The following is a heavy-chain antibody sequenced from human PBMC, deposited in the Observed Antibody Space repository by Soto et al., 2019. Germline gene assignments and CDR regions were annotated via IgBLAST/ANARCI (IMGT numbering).Heavy chain of an antibody. CDR1: GGSISSFFYY. CDR3: ARHDNGDYRIDY. D-gene: IGHD4-17*01. CDR2: IYYSGST. Sequence: SDTLCLTCTVSGGSISSFFYYWSWIRQHPGKGLEWIGYIYYSGSTYYNPSLKSRVTISVDTSKNQFSLKLSSVTAADTAVYYCARHDNGDYRIDYWGQGTLVTVCS. J-gene: IGHJ4*02. V-gene: IGHV4-31*03.